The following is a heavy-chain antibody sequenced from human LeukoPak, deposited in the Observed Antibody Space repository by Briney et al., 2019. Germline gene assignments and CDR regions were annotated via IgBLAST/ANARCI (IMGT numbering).Heavy chain of an antibody. CDR3: ARLSRGLQLEPPYYYYYYMDV. V-gene: IGHV4-39*01. CDR1: GGSISSSSYY. D-gene: IGHD1-1*01. J-gene: IGHJ6*03. CDR2: IYYSGST. Sequence: PSETLSLTCTVSGGSISSSSYYWGWIRQPPGKGLEWIGSIYYSGSTYYNPSLKSRVTISVDTSKNQFSLKLSSVTAADTAVYYCARLSRGLQLEPPYYYYYYMDVWGKGTTVTISS.